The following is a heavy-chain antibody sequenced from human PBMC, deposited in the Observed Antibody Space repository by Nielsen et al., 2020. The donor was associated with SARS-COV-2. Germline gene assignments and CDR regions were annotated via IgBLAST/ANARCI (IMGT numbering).Heavy chain of an antibody. Sequence: GESLKISCAVSGFDFSDFGIHWVRQAPGKGLEWVAVMSSDGRNELYADSVRGRFSISRDNSKNTIFLQVDSLRSDDTAVYYCAREYCSGGSCYLGHYYYYGMDVWGQGTTVTVSS. CDR2: MSSDGRNE. CDR1: GFDFSDFG. CDR3: AREYCSGGSCYLGHYYYYGMDV. J-gene: IGHJ6*02. V-gene: IGHV3-30*03. D-gene: IGHD2-15*01.